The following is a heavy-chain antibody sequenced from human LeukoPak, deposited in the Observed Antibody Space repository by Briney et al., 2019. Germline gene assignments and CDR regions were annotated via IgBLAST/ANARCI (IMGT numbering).Heavy chain of an antibody. CDR1: GYTFTSYY. V-gene: IGHV1-46*01. CDR3: ARVDSAAAGTY. D-gene: IGHD6-13*01. Sequence: ASVKVSCKASGYTFTSYYMHWVRQAPGQGLEWMGIINPSGGSTSYAQKFQGRVTMTRDTSTSTVYMELSSLRSDDTAVYYCARVDSAAAGTYWGQGTLVTVSS. CDR2: INPSGGST. J-gene: IGHJ4*02.